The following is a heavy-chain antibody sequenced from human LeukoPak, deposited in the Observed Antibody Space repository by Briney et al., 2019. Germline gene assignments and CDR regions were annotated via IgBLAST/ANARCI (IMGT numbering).Heavy chain of an antibody. J-gene: IGHJ4*02. CDR3: ARDRGHEYFDY. CDR1: GGSISSSSYY. V-gene: IGHV4-39*07. D-gene: IGHD3-10*01. Sequence: SETLSLTCTVSGGSISSSSYYWGWIRQPPGKGLEWIGSIYYSGGTYYNPSLKSRVTISVDTSKNQFSLKLSSVTAADTAVYYCARDRGHEYFDYWGQGTLVTVSS. CDR2: IYYSGGT.